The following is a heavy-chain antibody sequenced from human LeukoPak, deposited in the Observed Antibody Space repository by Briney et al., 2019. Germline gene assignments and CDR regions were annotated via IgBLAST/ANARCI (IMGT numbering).Heavy chain of an antibody. Sequence: PGGSLRLSCAASGFTVSSNYMSWVRQAPGKGLEWVSIIYSGGSTYYADSVKGRFTISRDNSKNTLYLQMNSLRAEDTAVYYCARGGSSFSMDVWGRGTTVTVSS. CDR3: ARGGSSFSMDV. CDR2: IYSGGST. V-gene: IGHV3-53*01. J-gene: IGHJ6*02. D-gene: IGHD6-13*01. CDR1: GFTVSSNY.